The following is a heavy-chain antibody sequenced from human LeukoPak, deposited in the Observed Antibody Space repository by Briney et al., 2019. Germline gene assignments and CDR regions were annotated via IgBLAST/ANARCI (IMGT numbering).Heavy chain of an antibody. V-gene: IGHV5-51*01. D-gene: IGHD2-2*01. J-gene: IGHJ3*02. CDR1: GYSFTSYW. CDR2: IYPGDSDT. CDR3: XRRWTDCSSTSCYDAFDI. Sequence: GESLKISCKGSGYSFTSYWIGWVRQMPGKGLEWMGIIYPGDSDTRYSPSFQGQVTISADKSISTAYLQWSSLKASDTAMYYCXRRWTDCSSTSCYDAFDIWGQGXMVTV.